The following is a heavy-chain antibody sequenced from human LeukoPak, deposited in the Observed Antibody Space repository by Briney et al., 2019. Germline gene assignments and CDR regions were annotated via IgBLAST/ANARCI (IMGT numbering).Heavy chain of an antibody. Sequence: GGSLRLSCAASGFTFSSYSMNWVRQAPGKGLEWVSSISSSSSYIYYADSVKGRFTISRDNAKNSLYLQMNSLRDEDTAVYYCARDARAYSFGYFDCWARGPWSPSPQ. D-gene: IGHD5-18*01. CDR2: ISSSSSYI. V-gene: IGHV3-21*01. CDR1: GFTFSSYS. CDR3: ARDARAYSFGYFDC. J-gene: IGHJ4*02.